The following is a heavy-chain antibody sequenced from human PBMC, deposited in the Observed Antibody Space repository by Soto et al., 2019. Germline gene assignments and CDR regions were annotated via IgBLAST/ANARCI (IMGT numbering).Heavy chain of an antibody. Sequence: VQLLESGGGLVQPGGSLRLYCAASGFTFSTYAMSWVRQAPGKGREWVSVISGSGYRSYYADSVKGRFTISRDNSKNTVYLQVSSLRAEDTDVYYCAKEFLDSYDYYYYGMDVWGQGTTVTVSS. V-gene: IGHV3-23*01. CDR1: GFTFSTYA. D-gene: IGHD5-18*01. J-gene: IGHJ6*02. CDR2: ISGSGYRS. CDR3: AKEFLDSYDYYYYGMDV.